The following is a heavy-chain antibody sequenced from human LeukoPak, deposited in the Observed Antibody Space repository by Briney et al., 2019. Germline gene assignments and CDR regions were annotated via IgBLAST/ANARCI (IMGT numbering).Heavy chain of an antibody. J-gene: IGHJ4*02. Sequence: PGGSLRLSCAASGFTFSSYAMSWVRQAPGKGLEWVSAISGSGGSTYYADSAKGRFTISRDNSKNTLYLQMNSLRAEDTAVYFCAFLDSSGYYYGRLRYWGQGTPVTVSS. CDR1: GFTFSSYA. CDR3: AFLDSSGYYYGRLRY. V-gene: IGHV3-23*01. CDR2: ISGSGGST. D-gene: IGHD3-22*01.